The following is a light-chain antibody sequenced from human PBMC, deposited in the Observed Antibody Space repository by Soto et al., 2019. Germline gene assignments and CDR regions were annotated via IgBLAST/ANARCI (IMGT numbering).Light chain of an antibody. Sequence: DIVMTQSPDSLAVSLGEGATINCKSSQSVLYSSNNKNYLAWYQQKPGQPLKLLIDWASTRESGVPDRFSGSGSGTDFTLTISSLQAEDVAVYYCQQYYSTPLTFGGGTKVEIK. CDR1: QSVLYSSNNKNY. J-gene: IGKJ4*01. CDR2: WAS. CDR3: QQYYSTPLT. V-gene: IGKV4-1*01.